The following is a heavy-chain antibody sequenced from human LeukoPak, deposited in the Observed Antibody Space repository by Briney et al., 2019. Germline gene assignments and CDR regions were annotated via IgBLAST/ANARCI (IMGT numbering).Heavy chain of an antibody. CDR1: GFIFSDHY. D-gene: IGHD2-2*01. V-gene: IGHV3-11*04. Sequence: GGSLRLSCAASGFIFSDHYMSWIRQAPGKGLEWVSYITGSGETIHYADSVKGRFTISRDNAKNSLYLQMRSLRAEDTAVYYCAKRCSSTSCLHSWGQGTLVTVSS. J-gene: IGHJ4*02. CDR2: ITGSGETI. CDR3: AKRCSSTSCLHS.